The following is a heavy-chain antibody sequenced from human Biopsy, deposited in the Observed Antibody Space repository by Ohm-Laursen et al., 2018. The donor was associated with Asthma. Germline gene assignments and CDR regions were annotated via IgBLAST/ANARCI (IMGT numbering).Heavy chain of an antibody. CDR1: GGPFSGYY. CDR3: ARAQDYYDSRGYYRSFDY. V-gene: IGHV4-31*11. J-gene: IGHJ4*02. CDR2: IYYSGST. D-gene: IGHD3-22*01. Sequence: SDTLSLTCAVSGGPFSGYYWTWIRQHPGKGLEWIGFIYYSGSTYYNPSLKSRVSISIDTSKNQFSLKLSSVTAADTAVYYCARAQDYYDSRGYYRSFDYWGQGTLVTVSS.